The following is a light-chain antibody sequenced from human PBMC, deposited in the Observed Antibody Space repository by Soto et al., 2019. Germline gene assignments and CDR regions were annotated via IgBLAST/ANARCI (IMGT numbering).Light chain of an antibody. J-gene: IGKJ1*01. Sequence: DIPSAQSATRMTASLGASVTITCRASESIRTWLAWYQQKPGKAPKLLIYAASTLQSGVPSRFSGSGSGTDFTLTTSCLQPEDFATYYCQKYYSDPRTFGQGTKVDIK. CDR2: AAS. CDR1: ESIRTW. V-gene: IGKV1-27*01. CDR3: QKYYSDPRT.